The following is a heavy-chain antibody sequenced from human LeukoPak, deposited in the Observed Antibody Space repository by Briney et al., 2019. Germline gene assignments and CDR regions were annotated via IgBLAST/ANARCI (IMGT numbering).Heavy chain of an antibody. D-gene: IGHD3-9*01. CDR2: ISGSGGST. CDR1: GFTFSSYA. V-gene: IGHV3-23*01. Sequence: PGGSLRLSCAASGFTFSSYAMSWVRQAPGKGLEWVSVISGSGGSTYYADSVKGRFTISRDNSKNTLYLQMISLRAEDTAVYYCAKDLYTYYDILTGYSPNDYWGQGTLVTVSS. J-gene: IGHJ4*02. CDR3: AKDLYTYYDILTGYSPNDY.